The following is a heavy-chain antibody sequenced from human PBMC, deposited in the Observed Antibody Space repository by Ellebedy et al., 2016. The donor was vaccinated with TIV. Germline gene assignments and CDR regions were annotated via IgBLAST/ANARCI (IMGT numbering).Heavy chain of an antibody. Sequence: AASVKVSCKASGGTFSSYAISWVRQAPGQGLEWMGRIIPILSIANYAQKFQGRVTITADKSTITAYMELSSLRSEDTAVYYCARPGTTYLYDYVWGSYRADAFDIWGQGTMVTVSS. CDR1: GGTFSSYA. CDR2: IIPILSIA. CDR3: ARPGTTYLYDYVWGSYRADAFDI. D-gene: IGHD3-16*02. V-gene: IGHV1-69*04. J-gene: IGHJ3*02.